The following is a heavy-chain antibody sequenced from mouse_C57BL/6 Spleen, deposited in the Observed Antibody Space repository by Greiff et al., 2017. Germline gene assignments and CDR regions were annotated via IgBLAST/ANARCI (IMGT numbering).Heavy chain of an antibody. CDR2: IDPETGGT. CDR3: TRSITTVVDWYFDV. D-gene: IGHD1-1*01. Sequence: QVQLQQSGAELVRPGASVTLSCKASGYTFTDYEMHWVKQTPVHGLEWIGAIDPETGGTAYNQKFKGKAILTADKSSSTAYIELRSLTSEDSAVYYCTRSITTVVDWYFDVWGTGTTVAVSS. V-gene: IGHV1-15*01. J-gene: IGHJ1*03. CDR1: GYTFTDYE.